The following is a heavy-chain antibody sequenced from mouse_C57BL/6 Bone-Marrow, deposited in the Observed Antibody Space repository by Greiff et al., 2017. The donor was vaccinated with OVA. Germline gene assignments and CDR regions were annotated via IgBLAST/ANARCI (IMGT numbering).Heavy chain of an antibody. D-gene: IGHD2-4*01. Sequence: DVHLVESGGGLVQPGESLKLSCESNEYEFPSHDMSWVRKTPEKRLELVAAINSDGGSTYYPDTMERRFIISRNNTKKTLYLQMSSLRSEDTALYYCARPSYDYGFDYWGQGTTLTVSS. CDR2: INSDGGST. CDR1: EYEFPSHD. V-gene: IGHV5-2*01. CDR3: ARPSYDYGFDY. J-gene: IGHJ2*01.